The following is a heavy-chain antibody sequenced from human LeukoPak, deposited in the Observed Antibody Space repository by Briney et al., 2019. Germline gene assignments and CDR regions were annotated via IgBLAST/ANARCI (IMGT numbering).Heavy chain of an antibody. J-gene: IGHJ4*02. CDR2: INQDGSEE. CDR3: ARDRGGGWDDY. V-gene: IGHV3-7*01. CDR1: GFTFRNFW. D-gene: IGHD6-19*01. Sequence: GGSLRLSCAASGFTFRNFWMSWVRQTPGKGLEWVANINQDGSEEYYVESVKGRFTISRDNDKNSLYLQMNSLRYEETAVYYCARDRGGGWDDYWGQGTQVTVSS.